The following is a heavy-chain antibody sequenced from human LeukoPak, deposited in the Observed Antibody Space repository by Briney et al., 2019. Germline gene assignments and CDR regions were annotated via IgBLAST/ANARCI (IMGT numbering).Heavy chain of an antibody. J-gene: IGHJ4*02. D-gene: IGHD3-10*01. CDR2: IYYSGST. Sequence: LETLSLTCTVSGGSISSYYWSWLRQPPGKGLEWIGYIYYSGSTNYNPSLKSRVTISVDTSKNQSSLTLSSVTAADTAVYYCARDLGGVGGFDYWGQGTLVTVSS. CDR1: GGSISSYY. V-gene: IGHV4-59*01. CDR3: ARDLGGVGGFDY.